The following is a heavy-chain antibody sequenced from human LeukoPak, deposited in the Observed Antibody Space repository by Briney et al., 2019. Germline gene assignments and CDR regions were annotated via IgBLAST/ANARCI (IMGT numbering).Heavy chain of an antibody. Sequence: GGSLRLSCAASGFTFSSNYMSWVRQAPGKGGEWVSVIYSGGSTYYTDSVKGGFNISRDNSKNTLYLQMNSLRAEDTAVYYCARVNGWYSGYESHAFDIWGQGTMVPVSS. J-gene: IGHJ3*02. D-gene: IGHD5-12*01. CDR3: ARVNGWYSGYESHAFDI. CDR1: GFTFSSNY. CDR2: IYSGGST. V-gene: IGHV3-53*01.